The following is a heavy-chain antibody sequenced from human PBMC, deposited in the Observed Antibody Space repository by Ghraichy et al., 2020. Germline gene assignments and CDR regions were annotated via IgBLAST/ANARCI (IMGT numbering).Heavy chain of an antibody. CDR1: GGTFSSYA. D-gene: IGHD3-3*01. CDR3: ARSRYNDFWSGYSFDY. Sequence: SVKVSSKASGGTFSSYAISWVRQAPGQGLEWMGGIIPIFGTANYAQKFQGRVTITADESTSTAYMELSSLRSEDTAVYYCARSRYNDFWSGYSFDYWGQGTLVTVSS. V-gene: IGHV1-69*13. J-gene: IGHJ4*02. CDR2: IIPIFGTA.